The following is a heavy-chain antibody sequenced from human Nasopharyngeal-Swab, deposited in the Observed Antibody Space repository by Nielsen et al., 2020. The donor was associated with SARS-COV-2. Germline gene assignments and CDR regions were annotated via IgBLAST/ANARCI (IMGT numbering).Heavy chain of an antibody. CDR3: AREASIAAAGGEYYFDY. V-gene: IGHV3-48*03. Sequence: GGSLSLSCAASGFTFSSYEMNWVRQAPGKGLEWVSYISSSGSTIYYADSVKGRFTISRDNAKNSLYLQMNSLRAEDTAVYYCAREASIAAAGGEYYFDYWGQGTLVTVSS. CDR1: GFTFSSYE. D-gene: IGHD6-13*01. CDR2: ISSSGSTI. J-gene: IGHJ4*02.